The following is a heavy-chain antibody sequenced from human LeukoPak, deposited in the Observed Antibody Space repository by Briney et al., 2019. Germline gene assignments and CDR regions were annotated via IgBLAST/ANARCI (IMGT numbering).Heavy chain of an antibody. Sequence: GTSLRLSCAASGFSFRSYGMHWVRQAPGKGLEWVAIIWYDGSNNYYADSVKGRFTISRDNSKYTLYLQMNSLRAEDTAVYYCAREGWCTTASCFSLDYWGQGTLVTVSS. CDR1: GFSFRSYG. CDR2: IWYDGSNN. CDR3: AREGWCTTASCFSLDY. J-gene: IGHJ4*02. V-gene: IGHV3-33*01. D-gene: IGHD2-2*01.